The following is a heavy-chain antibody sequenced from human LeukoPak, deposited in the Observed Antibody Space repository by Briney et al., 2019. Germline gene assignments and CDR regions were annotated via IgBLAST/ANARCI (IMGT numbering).Heavy chain of an antibody. Sequence: GGSLRLSCAASGFTFSNYAMTWVRQAPGKGLEWVSTIYTSGGSTYYADSVKGRFTISRDNSKKTLYLQMNSLRAEDTAVYYCAKDPGVVVVAATEEGDYFDYWGQGTLVTVSS. J-gene: IGHJ4*02. D-gene: IGHD2-15*01. CDR1: GFTFSNYA. CDR3: AKDPGVVVVAATEEGDYFDY. V-gene: IGHV3-23*01. CDR2: IYTSGGST.